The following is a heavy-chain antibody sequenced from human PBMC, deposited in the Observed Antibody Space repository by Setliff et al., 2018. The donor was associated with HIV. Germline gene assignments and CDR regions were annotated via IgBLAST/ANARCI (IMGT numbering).Heavy chain of an antibody. V-gene: IGHV1-2*02. D-gene: IGHD1-1*01. CDR2: ISPYDLSE. J-gene: IGHJ4*02. CDR1: GYSFIDYF. CDR3: ARQLSNSLES. Sequence: ASVKVSCKASGYSFIDYFIHWVRQAPGQGPEWMGWISPYDLSERTSQRFQGRVTMTRDTSINTAYMEFSSLRSDDTAVYYCARQLSNSLESWGQGTLVTVSS.